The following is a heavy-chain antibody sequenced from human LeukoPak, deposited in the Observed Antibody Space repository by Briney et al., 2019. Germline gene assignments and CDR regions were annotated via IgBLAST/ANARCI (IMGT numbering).Heavy chain of an antibody. CDR3: ARGRGGD. CDR1: GVTVSGDF. D-gene: IGHD2-15*01. J-gene: IGHJ4*02. V-gene: IGHV3-53*01. Sequence: PGGSLRLSCAASGVTVSGDFMGWVRQAPGKGLEWVSLISSDAITYCADSVKGRFTISRDNSKNTLYLQMNSLRAEDTAFYYCARGRGGDWGQGALVTVSS. CDR2: ISSDAIT.